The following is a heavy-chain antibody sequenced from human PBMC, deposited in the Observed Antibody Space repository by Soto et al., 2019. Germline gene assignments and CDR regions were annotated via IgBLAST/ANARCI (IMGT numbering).Heavy chain of an antibody. V-gene: IGHV4-30-4*01. D-gene: IGHD6-6*01. Sequence: SETLSLTCTVSGGSISSDDYYWSWIRQPPGKGLEWIGYIYYNGRTDYNPSLKSRVIISIDTSKNQFSLNLNSVSAADTAVYYCARDRSNSPDYFDYWGQGALVTVSS. J-gene: IGHJ4*02. CDR2: IYYNGRT. CDR1: GGSISSDDYY. CDR3: ARDRSNSPDYFDY.